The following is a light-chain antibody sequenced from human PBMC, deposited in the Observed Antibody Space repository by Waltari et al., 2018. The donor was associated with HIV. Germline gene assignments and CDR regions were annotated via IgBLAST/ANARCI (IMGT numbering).Light chain of an antibody. CDR2: DNN. V-gene: IGLV1-51*01. CDR1: SSNMGNTC. CDR3: EAWDSSVSAVV. J-gene: IGLJ2*01. Sequence: QSVLTQPPSVSAAPGQKVTFSCSGSSSNMGNTCVSWYQQLPRTAPKLLIYDNNKRPSGIPDRFSGSKSGTSATLVITGLQTGDEADYYCEAWDSSVSAVVFGGGTKLTVL.